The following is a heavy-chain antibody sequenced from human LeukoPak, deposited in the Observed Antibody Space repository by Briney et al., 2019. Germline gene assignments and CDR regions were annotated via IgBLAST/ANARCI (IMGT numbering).Heavy chain of an antibody. Sequence: GGSLRLSCAASGFTFDDYAMHWVRQAPGKCLEWVSLISGDGGSTYYADSVKGRFTISRDNSKNSLYLQMNSLRTEDTALYYCAKAGMGATLYYGMDVWGQGTTVTVSS. CDR2: ISGDGGST. CDR1: GFTFDDYA. D-gene: IGHD1-26*01. CDR3: AKAGMGATLYYGMDV. V-gene: IGHV3-43*02. J-gene: IGHJ6*02.